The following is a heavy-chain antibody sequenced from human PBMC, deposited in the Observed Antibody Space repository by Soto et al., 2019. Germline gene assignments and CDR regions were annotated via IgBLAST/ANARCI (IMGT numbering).Heavy chain of an antibody. J-gene: IGHJ4*02. Sequence: ASVKVSCKASGYTFTSYAMHWVRQAPGQRLEWMGWINAGNGNTKYSQKFQGRVTITRDTSASTAYMELSSLRSEDTAVYYCARSNVEKDSSGSYYFDYWGQGTLVTVSS. CDR3: ARSNVEKDSSGSYYFDY. D-gene: IGHD3-22*01. V-gene: IGHV1-3*01. CDR2: INAGNGNT. CDR1: GYTFTSYA.